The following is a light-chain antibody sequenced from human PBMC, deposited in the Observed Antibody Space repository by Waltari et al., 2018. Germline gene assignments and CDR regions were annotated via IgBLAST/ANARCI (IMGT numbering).Light chain of an antibody. CDR2: DVN. J-gene: IGLJ1*01. Sequence: QSALTQPASVSGSPGHSITISCTGTSSDIGGYNYVSWYQKHPGTGLQLRIYDVNSRPAGVSNRFSGSKSGNTASLTISGLQAEDEADYYCNSYTSSSTRVFGTGTTVIVL. CDR1: SSDIGGYNY. V-gene: IGLV2-14*03. CDR3: NSYTSSSTRV.